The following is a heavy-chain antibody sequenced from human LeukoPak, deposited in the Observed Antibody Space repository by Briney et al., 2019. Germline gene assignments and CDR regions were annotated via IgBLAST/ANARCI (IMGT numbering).Heavy chain of an antibody. Sequence: SETLSLTCTVSGGSISSYYWSWIRQPPGKGLEWIGYIYYSGSTNYNPSLKSRVTISVDTSKNQFSLKLSSVTAADTAVYYCSRVGKQTAVTTYSNYFDYWGQGTLVTRSS. J-gene: IGHJ4*02. V-gene: IGHV4-59*01. CDR2: IYYSGST. CDR3: SRVGKQTAVTTYSNYFDY. D-gene: IGHD4-17*01. CDR1: GGSISSYY.